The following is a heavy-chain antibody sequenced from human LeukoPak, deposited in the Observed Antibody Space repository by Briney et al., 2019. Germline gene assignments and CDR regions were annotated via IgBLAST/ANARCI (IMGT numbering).Heavy chain of an antibody. CDR1: GGAITSHY. J-gene: IGHJ4*02. Sequence: SETLSLTCIVSGGAITSHYWTWIRQSPVKGLEWIGDISNSGSTSYNPSLKSRVTISIDTSKNQFSLKLSSVTAADTAVYYCARARFLEWLLSARYFDYWGQGTLVTVSS. CDR2: ISNSGST. D-gene: IGHD3-3*01. V-gene: IGHV4-59*11. CDR3: ARARFLEWLLSARYFDY.